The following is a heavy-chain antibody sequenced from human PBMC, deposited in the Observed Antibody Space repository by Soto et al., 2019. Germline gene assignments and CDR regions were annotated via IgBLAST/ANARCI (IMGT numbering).Heavy chain of an antibody. V-gene: IGHV3-23*01. Sequence: LRLSCAASGFTFSSYAMSWVRQAPGKGLEWVSAISGSGGSTYYADSVKGRFTISRDNSKNTLYLQMNSLRAEDTAVYYCAKPYSGYDNFDYWGQGTLVTVSS. J-gene: IGHJ4*02. CDR1: GFTFSSYA. CDR2: ISGSGGST. D-gene: IGHD5-12*01. CDR3: AKPYSGYDNFDY.